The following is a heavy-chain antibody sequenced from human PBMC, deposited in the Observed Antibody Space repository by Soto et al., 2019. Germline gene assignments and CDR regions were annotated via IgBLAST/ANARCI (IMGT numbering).Heavy chain of an antibody. CDR3: ARGYRQSGYRISGLFDY. Sequence: QVQLRASGPGLVKPSQTLSLTCTVSGGSINSGDYYWNWIRQHPGKGLEWIGYMYYSGSTYYNPFLRSQVISSADSHENHVSLKLSSVTAADSAVYFCARGYRQSGYRISGLFDYWGHGTLVNVST. V-gene: IGHV4-31*01. J-gene: IGHJ4*01. D-gene: IGHD6-13*01. CDR1: GGSINSGDYY. CDR2: MYYSGST.